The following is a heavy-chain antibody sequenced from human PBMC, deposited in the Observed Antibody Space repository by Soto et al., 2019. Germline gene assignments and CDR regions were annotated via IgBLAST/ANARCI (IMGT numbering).Heavy chain of an antibody. J-gene: IGHJ4*02. CDR3: ARVAYGDLAQ. Sequence: GGSLRLSCVASGFSFTSYAMAWVRQAPGMGLEWVCTVTLSGDYTYYADPVKGRFTISRDNSKNTVYLQLSSLRADDTAVYYCARVAYGDLAQWGQGTWVTVSS. V-gene: IGHV3-23*01. D-gene: IGHD4-17*01. CDR1: GFSFTSYA. CDR2: VTLSGDYT.